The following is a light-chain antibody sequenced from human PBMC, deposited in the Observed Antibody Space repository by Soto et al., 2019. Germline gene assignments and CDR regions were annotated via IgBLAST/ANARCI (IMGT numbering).Light chain of an antibody. CDR1: SSDVGTYNY. J-gene: IGLJ2*01. CDR3: SSYGGSNNLV. Sequence: QSVLTQPPSASGSPGQSVTISCTGTSSDVGTYNYVSWYQQHPGRAPKLMIYEVTKRPSGVPDRFSGSKSGNTASLVVSGLQAEDEADYYCSSYGGSNNLVFGGGTKLTVL. CDR2: EVT. V-gene: IGLV2-8*01.